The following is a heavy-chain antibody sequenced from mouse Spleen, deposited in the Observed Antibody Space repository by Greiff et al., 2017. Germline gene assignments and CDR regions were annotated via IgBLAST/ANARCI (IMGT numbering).Heavy chain of an antibody. CDR3: ARGPIYHGNYDYAMDY. Sequence: VQLQQSGPELVKPGASVRMSCKASGYTFTGYNMHWVKQSHGKGLEWIGYINPNNGGASYNQKFRGKATLTVNKSSSTAYMELRSLTSEDSAVYYCARGPIYHGNYDYAMDYWGQGTSVTVSS. J-gene: IGHJ4*01. CDR2: INPNNGGA. CDR1: GYTFTGYN. D-gene: IGHD2-3*01. V-gene: IGHV1-22*01.